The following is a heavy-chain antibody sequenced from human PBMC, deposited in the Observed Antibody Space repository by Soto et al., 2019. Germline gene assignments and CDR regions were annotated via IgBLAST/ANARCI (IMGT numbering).Heavy chain of an antibody. CDR1: GYGFTSYW. V-gene: IGHV5-10-1*01. CDR2: IDPSDSYT. D-gene: IGHD3-10*01. CDR3: ASPLTLNYYGSGSYGMDV. Sequence: GESLKISCKGSGYGFTSYWISWVRQMPGKGLEWMGRIDPSDSYTNYSPSFQGHVTISADKSISTAYLQWSSLKASDTAMYYCASPLTLNYYGSGSYGMDVWGQGTTVTVSS. J-gene: IGHJ6*02.